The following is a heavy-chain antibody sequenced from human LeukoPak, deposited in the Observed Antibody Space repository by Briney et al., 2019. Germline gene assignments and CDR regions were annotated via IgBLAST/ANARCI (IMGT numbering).Heavy chain of an antibody. V-gene: IGHV3-15*01. Sequence: KPGGSLRLSCAASGFTFSNAWMSWVRRAPGEGLGGGGGIKSKTEGGTTDSAAPVKGRFTVSRDDSKNTLDLQMNRLKTDDTAAYYCTTADGYEEYHLAYWGQGTLVTVSS. J-gene: IGHJ4*02. CDR2: IKSKTEGGTT. D-gene: IGHD5-12*01. CDR3: TTADGYEEYHLAY. CDR1: GFTFSNAW.